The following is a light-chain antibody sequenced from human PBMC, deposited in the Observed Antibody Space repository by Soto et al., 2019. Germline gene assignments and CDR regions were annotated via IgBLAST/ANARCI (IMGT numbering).Light chain of an antibody. V-gene: IGKV3-15*01. J-gene: IGKJ4*01. CDR3: QQYIRWPLT. CDR2: DGS. CDR1: QSVRSN. Sequence: EIVMTQSPDTVYVSPGERATLSCRASQSVRSNLAWYQHKPGQAPRLLIYDGSTRALGIPARFSGSGSGTEFTLTISSLQSEDFAVYYCQQYIRWPLTFGGGTKVDI.